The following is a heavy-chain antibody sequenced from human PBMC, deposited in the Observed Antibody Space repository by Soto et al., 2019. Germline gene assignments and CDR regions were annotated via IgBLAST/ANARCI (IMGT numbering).Heavy chain of an antibody. CDR1: GGSFSGYY. CDR3: ASGWRGIDY. V-gene: IGHV4-34*01. CDR2: INHSGST. J-gene: IGHJ4*02. Sequence: QVQLQQWGAGLLKPSETLSLTCAVYGGSFSGYYWSWIRQPPGKGLEWIGEINHSGSTNYNPSLTGPATISVDPSTNPFPLKLSSVTAADPAGYYCASGWRGIDYWGQGALVTGSS.